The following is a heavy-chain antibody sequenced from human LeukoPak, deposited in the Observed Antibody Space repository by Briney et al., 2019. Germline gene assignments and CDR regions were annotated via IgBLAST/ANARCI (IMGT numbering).Heavy chain of an antibody. CDR3: ACLRGPSDY. J-gene: IGHJ4*02. D-gene: IGHD4-17*01. V-gene: IGHV3-7*01. CDR2: IKQDGGKK. Sequence: GGSLRLSCVASGFTFNSYWMSWVRQAPGKGLEWVANIKQDGGKKYYVDSVKGRFTISRDNAKNSLYLQMDSLTADDTAVYFCACLRGPSDYWGQGTLVTVSS. CDR1: GFTFNSYW.